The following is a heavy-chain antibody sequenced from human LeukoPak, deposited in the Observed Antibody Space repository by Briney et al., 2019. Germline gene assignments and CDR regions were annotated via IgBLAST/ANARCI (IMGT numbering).Heavy chain of an antibody. Sequence: GASVTVSCKASGYTFTSYGISWVRQAPGQGLEWMGWISAYNGNTNYAQKLQGRVTMTTDTSTSTAYMELRSLRSDDTAVYYCARDRPEYSSSSFDYWGQGTLVTVSS. CDR2: ISAYNGNT. J-gene: IGHJ4*02. V-gene: IGHV1-18*01. CDR1: GYTFTSYG. D-gene: IGHD6-6*01. CDR3: ARDRPEYSSSSFDY.